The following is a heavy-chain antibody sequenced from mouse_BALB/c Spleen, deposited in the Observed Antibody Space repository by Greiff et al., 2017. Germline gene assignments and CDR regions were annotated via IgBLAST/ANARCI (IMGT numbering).Heavy chain of an antibody. CDR2: IDPANGNT. V-gene: IGHV14-3*02. Sequence: EVQLQQSGAELVKPGASVKLSCTASGFNIKDTYMHWVKQRPEQGLEWIGRIDPANGNTKYDPKFQGKATITADTSSNTAYLQLSSLTSEDTAVYYCARGGQRLYWYFDVWGAGTTVTVSS. J-gene: IGHJ1*01. CDR3: ARGGQRLYWYFDV. CDR1: GFNIKDTY.